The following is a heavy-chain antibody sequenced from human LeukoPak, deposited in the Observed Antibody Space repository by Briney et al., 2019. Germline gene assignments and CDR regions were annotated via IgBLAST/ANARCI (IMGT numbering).Heavy chain of an antibody. Sequence: GASVKVSCKASGYTFTGYYMHWVRQAPGQGLEWMGWISAYNGNTNYAQKLQGRVTMTTDTSTSTAYMELRSLRSDDTAVYYCARDPVYYGMDVWGQGTTVTVSS. V-gene: IGHV1-18*04. CDR3: ARDPVYYGMDV. CDR2: ISAYNGNT. J-gene: IGHJ6*02. CDR1: GYTFTGYY.